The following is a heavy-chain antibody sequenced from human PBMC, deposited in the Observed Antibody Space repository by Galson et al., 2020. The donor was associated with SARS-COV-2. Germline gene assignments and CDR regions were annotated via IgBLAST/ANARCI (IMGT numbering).Heavy chain of an antibody. CDR3: ASGGILGYCTGGVCYSGSFDH. J-gene: IGHJ4*02. D-gene: IGHD2-8*02. V-gene: IGHV4-31*03. CDR1: GGSISSGGYY. CDR2: IYYSGST. Sequence: SETLSLTCTVSGGSISSGGYYWSWIRQHPGKGLEWIGKIYYSGSTHYNPSPKSRVTITVDTSKNQFTLKLSSVTAADTAVYHCASGGILGYCTGGVCYSGSFDHWGQGTLVTVSS.